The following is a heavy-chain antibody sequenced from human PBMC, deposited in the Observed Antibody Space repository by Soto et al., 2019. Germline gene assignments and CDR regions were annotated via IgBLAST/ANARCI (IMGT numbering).Heavy chain of an antibody. CDR2: ISGNGGSI. D-gene: IGHD3-10*01. CDR1: VFTFSSYA. Sequence: HPRGSLRLACAAPVFTFSSYAMSWVRQAPGKGLEWMSSISGNGGSINYADSVKGRFAISRDNSRSTLFLQMNSLRVEDTAIYYCAKRFFGSGSPPGAFDVWGQGTMVTVSS. V-gene: IGHV3-23*01. J-gene: IGHJ3*01. CDR3: AKRFFGSGSPPGAFDV.